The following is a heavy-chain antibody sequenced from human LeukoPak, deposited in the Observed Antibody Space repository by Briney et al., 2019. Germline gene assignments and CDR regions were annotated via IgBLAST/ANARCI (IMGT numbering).Heavy chain of an antibody. V-gene: IGHV3-48*03. CDR3: ASIVVVPG. CDR1: GFAFSSYE. Sequence: PGGSLRLSCAASGFAFSSYEMNGVRQAPGKGLEWVSYISSSGSTLYYADSVKGRFTISRDNAKNSLYLQMNSLRAEDTAVYYCASIVVVPGWGQGTLVTVSS. J-gene: IGHJ4*02. D-gene: IGHD2-2*01. CDR2: ISSSGSTL.